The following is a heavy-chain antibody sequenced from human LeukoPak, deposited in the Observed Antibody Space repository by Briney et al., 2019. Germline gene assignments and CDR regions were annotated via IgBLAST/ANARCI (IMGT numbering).Heavy chain of an antibody. CDR1: GYTFTSYA. Sequence: AASVKVSCKASGYTFTSYAMHWVRQAPGQRLEWMGWISAYNGNTNYAQKLQGRVTMTTDTSTSTAYTELRSLRSDDTAVYYCARYIAVADYFDYWGQGTPVTVSS. CDR2: ISAYNGNT. D-gene: IGHD6-19*01. J-gene: IGHJ4*02. CDR3: ARYIAVADYFDY. V-gene: IGHV1-18*01.